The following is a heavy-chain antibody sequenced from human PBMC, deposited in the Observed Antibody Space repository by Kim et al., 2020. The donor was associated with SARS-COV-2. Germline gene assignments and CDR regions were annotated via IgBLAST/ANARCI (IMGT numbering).Heavy chain of an antibody. CDR2: IYYSGST. CDR3: AREGVYYDSTRGVG. V-gene: IGHV4-30-4*01. J-gene: IGHJ4*02. CDR1: GGSISSGDYY. Sequence: SETLSLTCTVSGGSISSGDYYWSWIRQPPGKGLEWIGYIYYSGSTYYNPSLKSRVTISVDTSKNQFSLKLSSVTAADTAVYYCAREGVYYDSTRGVGWGQGTLVTVSS. D-gene: IGHD3-22*01.